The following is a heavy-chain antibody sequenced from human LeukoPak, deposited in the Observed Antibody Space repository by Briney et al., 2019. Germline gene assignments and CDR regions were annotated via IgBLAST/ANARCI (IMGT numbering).Heavy chain of an antibody. J-gene: IGHJ4*02. D-gene: IGHD3-16*02. CDR1: GFTFSSYT. CDR3: ARDYDYLWGSYRYVFDY. Sequence: GGSLRLSCAASGFTFSSYTMNWVRQAPGKELEWVSSISSISNYIYYADSVRGRFTISRDNAKNSLYLQMNSLRVKDTAVYYCARDYDYLWGSYRYVFDYWGQGTLVTVSS. CDR2: ISSISNYI. V-gene: IGHV3-21*01.